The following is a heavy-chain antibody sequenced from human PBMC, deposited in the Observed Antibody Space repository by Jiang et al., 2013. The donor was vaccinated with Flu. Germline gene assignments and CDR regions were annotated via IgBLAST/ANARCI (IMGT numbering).Heavy chain of an antibody. CDR2: INPSGGST. D-gene: IGHD3-9*01. Sequence: SGAEVKKPGASVKVSCKASGYTFTSYYMHWVRQAPGQGLEWMGIINPSGGSTSYAQKFQGRVTMTRDTSTSTVYMELSSLRSEDTAVYYCARMGGGGATYYDILTGYDYYYGMDVWGQGTTVTVSS. V-gene: IGHV1-46*01. J-gene: IGHJ6*02. CDR3: ARMGGGGATYYDILTGYDYYYGMDV. CDR1: GYTFTSYY.